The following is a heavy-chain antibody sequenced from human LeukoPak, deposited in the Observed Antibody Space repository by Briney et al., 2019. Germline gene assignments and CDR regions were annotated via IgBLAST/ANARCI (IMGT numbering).Heavy chain of an antibody. Sequence: ASVKVSCKVSGYTLTELSMHWVRQAPGQGLEWMGGFDLEDGETIYAQKFQGRVTMTEDTSTDTAYMELSSLRSEDTAVYYCAPRPLLGYCSSTSCYDFGYWGQGTLVTVSS. CDR2: FDLEDGET. CDR3: APRPLLGYCSSTSCYDFGY. D-gene: IGHD2-2*01. V-gene: IGHV1-24*01. J-gene: IGHJ4*02. CDR1: GYTLTELS.